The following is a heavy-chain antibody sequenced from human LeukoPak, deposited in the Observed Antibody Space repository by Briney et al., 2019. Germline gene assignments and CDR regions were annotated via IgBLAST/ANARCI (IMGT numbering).Heavy chain of an antibody. CDR3: ARVGPYCSGGSCYPSNSYYFDY. J-gene: IGHJ4*02. Sequence: GESLKISCKGSGYSFTSYWIGWVRQMPGKGLEWMGIIYPGDSDTRYSPSFQGQVTISADKSISTAYLQWSSLKASDTAMYYCARVGPYCSGGSCYPSNSYYFDYWGQGTLVTVSS. D-gene: IGHD2-15*01. CDR1: GYSFTSYW. V-gene: IGHV5-51*01. CDR2: IYPGDSDT.